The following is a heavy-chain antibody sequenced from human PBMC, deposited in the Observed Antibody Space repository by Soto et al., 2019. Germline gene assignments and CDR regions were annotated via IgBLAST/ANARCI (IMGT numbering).Heavy chain of an antibody. Sequence: GSLRLSCAASGFTFTTNNMNWVRQAPGKGLEWVSYISSSGSSIYYADSVKGRFTISRDNAKNSLYLQMNSLRDEDTAVYYCARDPASGWSNFDYWGQATLVTVSS. CDR3: ARDPASGWSNFDY. J-gene: IGHJ4*02. D-gene: IGHD6-19*01. V-gene: IGHV3-48*02. CDR2: ISSSGSSI. CDR1: GFTFTTNN.